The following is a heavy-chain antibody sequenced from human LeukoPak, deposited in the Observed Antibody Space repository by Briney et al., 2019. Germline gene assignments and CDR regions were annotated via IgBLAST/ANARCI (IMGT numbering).Heavy chain of an antibody. V-gene: IGHV4-39*01. CDR3: ARGGYSYGYFRWFDP. CDR1: GGSIRSSYYY. CDR2: IYDSGST. D-gene: IGHD5-18*01. J-gene: IGHJ5*02. Sequence: SETLSLTCTVSGGSIRSSYYYWGWIRQPPGKGLEWIGSIYDSGSTYYNPSLKSRVTISVDTSKNQFSLKLSSVTAADTAVYYCARGGYSYGYFRWFDPWGQGTLVTVSS.